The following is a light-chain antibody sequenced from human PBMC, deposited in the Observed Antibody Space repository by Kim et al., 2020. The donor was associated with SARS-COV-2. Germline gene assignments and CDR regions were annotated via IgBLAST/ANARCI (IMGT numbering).Light chain of an antibody. CDR2: YDS. CDR1: NIGSKS. CDR3: QVWDSSSDHPV. Sequence: PVKTARITCGGNNIGSKSVLWYQQKPGQAPVLSIYYDSDRPSGIPERFSGSNSGNTATLTISRVEAGDEADYYCQVWDSSSDHPVFGGGTKLTVL. V-gene: IGLV3-21*04. J-gene: IGLJ3*02.